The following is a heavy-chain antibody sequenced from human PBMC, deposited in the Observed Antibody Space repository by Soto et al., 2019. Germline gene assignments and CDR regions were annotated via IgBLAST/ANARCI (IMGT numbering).Heavy chain of an antibody. CDR1: GGSISSGGYY. CDR3: ARGDLDYYGSGSLSPFDY. V-gene: IGHV4-31*03. CDR2: IYYSGST. D-gene: IGHD3-10*01. J-gene: IGHJ4*02. Sequence: SETLSLTCTVSGGSISSGGYYWSWIRQHPGKGLEWIGYIYYSGSTYYNPSLKGRVTISVDTSKNQFSLKLSSVTAADTAVYYCARGDLDYYGSGSLSPFDYWGQGTLVTVSS.